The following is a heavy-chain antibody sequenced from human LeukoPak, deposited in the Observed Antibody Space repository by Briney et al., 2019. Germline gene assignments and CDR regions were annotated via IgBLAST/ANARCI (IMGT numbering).Heavy chain of an antibody. CDR2: IYHSGST. D-gene: IGHD3-10*01. CDR3: AMEVWFGELLFHAMDV. CDR1: GYSISSGYY. Sequence: PSETLSLTCTVSGYSISSGYYWGWIRPPPGKGLGWIGSIYHSGSTYYNPPLKSRVTISVDTSNNQFSLKLSSVTAADTAVYYCAMEVWFGELLFHAMDVWGQRTTVTVSS. J-gene: IGHJ6*02. V-gene: IGHV4-38-2*02.